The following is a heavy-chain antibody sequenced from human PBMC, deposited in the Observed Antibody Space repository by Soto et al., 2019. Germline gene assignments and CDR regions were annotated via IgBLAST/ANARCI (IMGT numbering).Heavy chain of an antibody. D-gene: IGHD1-26*01. CDR3: ARDRVVGANTMSAFDI. CDR1: GFTFSSYA. V-gene: IGHV3-30-3*01. Sequence: GGSLRLSCAASGFTFSSYAMHWVRQAPGKGLEWVAVISYDGSNKYYADSVKGRFTISRDNSKNTLYLQMNSLRAEDTAVYYCARDRVVGANTMSAFDIWGQGTMVTVSS. CDR2: ISYDGSNK. J-gene: IGHJ3*02.